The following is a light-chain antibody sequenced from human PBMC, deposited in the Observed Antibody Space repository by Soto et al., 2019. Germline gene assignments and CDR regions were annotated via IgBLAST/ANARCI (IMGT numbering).Light chain of an antibody. CDR3: SSHSSSSTLYV. Sequence: QPVLTQPASVSGSPGQSITISCTGTSSDIGDYNYVSWYQQHPGKAPKLMIYEVSYRPSGVSDRFSGSKSDNTASLTISGLQAEDEAHYYCSSHSSSSTLYVFGTGTQLTVL. CDR2: EVS. CDR1: SSDIGDYNY. J-gene: IGLJ1*01. V-gene: IGLV2-14*01.